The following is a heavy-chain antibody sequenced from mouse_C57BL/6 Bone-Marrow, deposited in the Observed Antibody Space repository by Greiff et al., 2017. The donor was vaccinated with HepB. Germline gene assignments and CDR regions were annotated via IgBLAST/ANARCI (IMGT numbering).Heavy chain of an antibody. J-gene: IGHJ2*01. CDR2: IHPNSGST. CDR1: GYTFTSYW. CDR3: ARYYEYYFDY. Sequence: QVQLQQPGAELVKPGASVKLSCKASGYTFTSYWMHWVKQRPGQGLEWIGMIHPNSGSTNYNEKFKSKATLTVDKSSSTAYRQLSSLRSEDSAGDYGARYYEYYFDYGGQGTTLTVSA. V-gene: IGHV1-64*01. D-gene: IGHD1-1*01.